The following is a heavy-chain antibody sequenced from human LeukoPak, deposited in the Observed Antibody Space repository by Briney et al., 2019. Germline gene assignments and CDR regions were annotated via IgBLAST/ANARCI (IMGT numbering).Heavy chain of an antibody. D-gene: IGHD3-9*01. CDR1: GYTFTSYD. J-gene: IGHJ4*02. V-gene: IGHV1-8*01. Sequence: GASVKVSCKASGYTFTSYDINWVRQATGQGLEWMGWMNPNSGNTGYVQKFQGRVTMTRNTPISTAYMELSSLRSEDTAVYYCARGGRYFDWLLGGYWGQGTLVTVSS. CDR2: MNPNSGNT. CDR3: ARGGRYFDWLLGGY.